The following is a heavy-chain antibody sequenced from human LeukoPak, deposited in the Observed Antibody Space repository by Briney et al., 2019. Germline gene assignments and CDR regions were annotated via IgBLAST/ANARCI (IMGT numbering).Heavy chain of an antibody. Sequence: GGSLRLSCAASGFTFNSYGMHWVRQAPGKGLEWVALISCDGRNKYYADSVKGRFTISRDNSNNTLFLQMNSLRVEDTAVYYCAKDRASLYYYDTSGTGLDHWGQGTLVTVSS. CDR2: ISCDGRNK. V-gene: IGHV3-30*18. CDR1: GFTFNSYG. D-gene: IGHD3-22*01. J-gene: IGHJ4*02. CDR3: AKDRASLYYYDTSGTGLDH.